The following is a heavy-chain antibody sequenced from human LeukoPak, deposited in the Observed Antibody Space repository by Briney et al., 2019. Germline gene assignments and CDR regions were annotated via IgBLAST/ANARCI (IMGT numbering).Heavy chain of an antibody. CDR1: GFIVSDNY. J-gene: IGHJ5*01. CDR3: AKGGYSGHEFDF. CDR2: IYGGNST. V-gene: IGHV3-66*01. D-gene: IGHD5-12*01. Sequence: GGSLRLSCAASGFIVSDNYMSWVRQAPGEGLEWLSVIYGGNSTYYAVSVKGRFTISRDTSKNTLYLQMNSLTVEDTAVYYCAKGGYSGHEFDFWGQGALVTVSS.